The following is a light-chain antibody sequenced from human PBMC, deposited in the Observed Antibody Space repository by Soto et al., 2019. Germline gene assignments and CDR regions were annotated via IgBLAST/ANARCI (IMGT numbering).Light chain of an antibody. J-gene: IGLJ1*01. Sequence: QSVLTQPASVSWSPGQAITLSCTGTSSVVGSYDLVSWYQQHPGKAPKLMIYEVTKRPSGVSNRFSGSKSGNTASLTISGLQAEDEADYYCCSYAGSSTYVFGTGTKVTVL. CDR3: CSYAGSSTYV. V-gene: IGLV2-23*02. CDR1: SSVVGSYDL. CDR2: EVT.